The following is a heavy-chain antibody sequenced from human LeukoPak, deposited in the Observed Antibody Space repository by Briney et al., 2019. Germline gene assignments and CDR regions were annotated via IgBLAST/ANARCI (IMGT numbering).Heavy chain of an antibody. CDR2: INPNSGGT. CDR1: GYTFTGYY. J-gene: IGHJ3*02. CDR3: ARDAFDYGGLRFEAFRI. D-gene: IGHD4-23*01. V-gene: IGHV1-2*02. Sequence: GASVKVSCKASGYTFTGYYMHWVRQAPGQGLEWMGWINPNSGGTNYAQKFQGRVTMTRDTSISTAYMELSRLRSDDTAVYYCARDAFDYGGLRFEAFRIWGQGTMVTVSS.